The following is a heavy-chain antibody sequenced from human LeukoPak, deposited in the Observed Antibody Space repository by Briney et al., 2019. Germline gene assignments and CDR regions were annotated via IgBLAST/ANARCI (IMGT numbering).Heavy chain of an antibody. CDR3: ASGQQLWSPEMEY. Sequence: SETLSLTCTVSGCSISSSYWYWIRQPPGKGLEWIGYIYYSGSTNYNPSLKSRVTISVDTSKNQFSLKLSSVTAADTAAYYCASGQQLWSPEMEYWGQGTLVTVSS. D-gene: IGHD5-18*01. J-gene: IGHJ4*02. CDR2: IYYSGST. V-gene: IGHV4-59*01. CDR1: GCSISSSY.